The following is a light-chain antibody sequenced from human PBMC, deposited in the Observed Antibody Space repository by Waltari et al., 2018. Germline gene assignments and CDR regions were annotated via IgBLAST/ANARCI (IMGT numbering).Light chain of an antibody. Sequence: QSALTQPASVSGSPGPSLPIPCTGTSSDVGSYNLFPWYQQHPGKAPKVLIYDVSKRPSGISNRFSGSKSGNTASLTISGLQAEDEADYYCSSYAGSSIRVFGGGTKLTVL. V-gene: IGLV2-23*02. CDR1: SSDVGSYNL. CDR3: SSYAGSSIRV. CDR2: DVS. J-gene: IGLJ3*02.